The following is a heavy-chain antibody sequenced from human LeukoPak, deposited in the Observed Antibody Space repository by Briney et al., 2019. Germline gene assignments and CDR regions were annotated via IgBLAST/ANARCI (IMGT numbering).Heavy chain of an antibody. CDR2: IFYSGRT. D-gene: IGHD3-16*01. V-gene: IGHV4-39*07. J-gene: IGHJ5*02. CDR3: ARFTPQGYGWGGYNRFDP. Sequence: PSETLSLTCTVSGGSISSSTYYWGWIRQPPGKGLEWIGSIFYSGRTYYNPSLKSRVTISVDTSKNQFSLNLTSVTAADTAVYYCARFTPQGYGWGGYNRFDPWGQGTLVTVSS. CDR1: GGSISSSTYY.